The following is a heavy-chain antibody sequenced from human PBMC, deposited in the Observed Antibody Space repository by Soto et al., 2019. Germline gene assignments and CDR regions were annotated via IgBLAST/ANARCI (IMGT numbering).Heavy chain of an antibody. Sequence: GGSLRLSCAASGFTFSSYGMHWVRQAPGKGLEWVAVIWYDGSNKYYADSVKGRFTISRDNSKNTLYLQMNSLRAEDTAVYYCARDQDKGLVGYSSGWSVDYWGQGTLVTVSS. CDR2: IWYDGSNK. D-gene: IGHD6-19*01. CDR1: GFTFSSYG. J-gene: IGHJ4*02. CDR3: ARDQDKGLVGYSSGWSVDY. V-gene: IGHV3-33*01.